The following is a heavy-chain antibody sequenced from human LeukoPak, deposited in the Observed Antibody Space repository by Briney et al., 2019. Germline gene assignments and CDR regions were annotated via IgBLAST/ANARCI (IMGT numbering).Heavy chain of an antibody. D-gene: IGHD4-23*01. Sequence: GRSLRLSCAASGFTFSSYGMHWVRQAPGKGLGWVAVIWYDVSNKYYADSVKDPFPITRDNSKNTLYLQMNSLRAEDTAVYYCARDKKNYGGNSNYMDVWGKGTTVTVSS. J-gene: IGHJ6*03. CDR1: GFTFSSYG. V-gene: IGHV3-33*01. CDR2: IWYDVSNK. CDR3: ARDKKNYGGNSNYMDV.